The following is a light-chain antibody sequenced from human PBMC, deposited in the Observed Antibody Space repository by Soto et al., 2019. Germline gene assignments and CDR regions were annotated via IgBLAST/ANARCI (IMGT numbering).Light chain of an antibody. CDR1: TGAVTNGHY. CDR3: LLSYNGPYV. J-gene: IGLJ1*01. V-gene: IGLV7-46*01. CDR2: HTT. Sequence: QAVVTQEPSLTVSPGGTVTLTCGSSTGAVTNGHYPYWFQQKPGQCRRSLCYHTTNRHLCTPARFSGSLLRSKASLTLSAPQPDHEPVYYCLLSYNGPYVFGTGTKVTGL.